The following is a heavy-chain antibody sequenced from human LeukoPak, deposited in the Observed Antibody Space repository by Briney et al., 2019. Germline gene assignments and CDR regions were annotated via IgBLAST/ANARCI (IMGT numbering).Heavy chain of an antibody. CDR3: ARAGSYDSSGYYYENWFDP. V-gene: IGHV1-8*01. D-gene: IGHD3-22*01. CDR2: MNPNSGNT. Sequence: AXVKVSCKASGYTFTSYDINWVRQAPGQGVEWMGWMNPNSGNTVYAQKFQGRVTMTRNTSISTAYMELSSLRSEDTAVYYCARAGSYDSSGYYYENWFDPWGQGTLVTVSS. J-gene: IGHJ5*02. CDR1: GYTFTSYD.